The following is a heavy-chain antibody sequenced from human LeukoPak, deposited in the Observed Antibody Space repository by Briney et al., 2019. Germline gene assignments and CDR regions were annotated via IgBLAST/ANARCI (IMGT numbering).Heavy chain of an antibody. CDR3: ANVPRSTVSY. V-gene: IGHV3-7*01. J-gene: IGHJ4*02. Sequence: GRSLRPSCAASGFSLTTNWTHWVRQTPGKRMEWVAELNEDGTVKYYVDSVKGRFTISRDNAKNSLYLQMNRLRAEDTGVYFCANVPRSTVSYWGRGTLVTVSS. D-gene: IGHD1-14*01. CDR2: LNEDGTVK. CDR1: GFSLTTNW.